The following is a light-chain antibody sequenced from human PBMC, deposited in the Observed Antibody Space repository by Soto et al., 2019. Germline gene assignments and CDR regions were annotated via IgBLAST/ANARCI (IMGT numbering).Light chain of an antibody. CDR3: GTWDSSLSAVV. V-gene: IGLV1-51*02. J-gene: IGLJ2*01. Sequence: QSVLTQPPSVSAAPGQKVTISCSGSSSNIGNNYVSWYQQLPGTAPKLLIYEDNDLPSGIPDRFSGSKSGTSATLGITGLQTGDEADYYCGTWDSSLSAVVFGGGTKLTVL. CDR1: SSNIGNNY. CDR2: EDN.